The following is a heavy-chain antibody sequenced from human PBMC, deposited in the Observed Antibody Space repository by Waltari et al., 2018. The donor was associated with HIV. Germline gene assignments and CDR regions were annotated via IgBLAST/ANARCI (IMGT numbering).Heavy chain of an antibody. CDR3: ARGFRVGCSDATCYSHY. CDR2: IKMDATST. V-gene: IGHV3-74*01. Sequence: EVQLVESGGNLVQPGGSLRLSCAASGFTFNSYWMHWVRQAPGKGLVWVSRIKMDATSTAYADSVKGRFTISRDNAKNTLYLQMNSLRAEDTAVYYCARGFRVGCSDATCYSHYWGQGTLVTVSS. CDR1: GFTFNSYW. J-gene: IGHJ4*02. D-gene: IGHD2-15*01.